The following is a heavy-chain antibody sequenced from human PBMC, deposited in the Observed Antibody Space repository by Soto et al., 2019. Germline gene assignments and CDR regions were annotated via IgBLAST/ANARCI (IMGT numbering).Heavy chain of an antibody. J-gene: IGHJ6*02. CDR2: ISSRSDI. CDR3: AREYTAWPLAYGLDV. CDR1: GFTFSTYS. D-gene: IGHD2-2*02. V-gene: IGHV3-21*01. Sequence: PGGSLRLSCVGSGFTFSTYSIHWVRQAPGKGLEWVSSISSRSDIYYANSVKGRFTISRDNAKNSVSLQMNGLRAEDTAVYYCAREYTAWPLAYGLDVWGQGTTVTVSS.